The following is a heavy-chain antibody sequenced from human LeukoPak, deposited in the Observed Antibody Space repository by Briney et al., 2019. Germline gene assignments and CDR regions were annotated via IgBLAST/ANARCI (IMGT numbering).Heavy chain of an antibody. Sequence: PGGSLRLPCAASGFTFRSYAMRWVRQAPGKGLEWVSGISGPGDKTDYADSVKGRFTISRDNSENTVSLQMNSLTGEDTAVYYCAKAGSSVSRTFDPWGQGTLVTVSS. CDR1: GFTFRSYA. V-gene: IGHV3-23*01. D-gene: IGHD2-2*01. J-gene: IGHJ5*02. CDR3: AKAGSSVSRTFDP. CDR2: ISGPGDKT.